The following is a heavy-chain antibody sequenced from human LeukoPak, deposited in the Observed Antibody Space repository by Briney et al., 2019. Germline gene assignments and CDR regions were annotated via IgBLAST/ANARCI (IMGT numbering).Heavy chain of an antibody. CDR3: ARQASNQWLAYYYMDV. Sequence: GGSLRLSCAASGFAFSNYWMHWVRQAPGKGLVWVSRINSDGSSTSYADSVKGRFTISRDNAKNTLYLQMNSLRAEDTAVYYCARQASNQWLAYYYMDVWGKGTTVTVSS. CDR2: INSDGSST. D-gene: IGHD6-19*01. J-gene: IGHJ6*03. CDR1: GFAFSNYW. V-gene: IGHV3-74*01.